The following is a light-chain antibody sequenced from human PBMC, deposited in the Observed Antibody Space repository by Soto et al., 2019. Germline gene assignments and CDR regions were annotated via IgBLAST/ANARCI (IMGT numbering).Light chain of an antibody. CDR1: SSNIGNNY. CDR3: EAWDDRLTTVL. Sequence: QSVLTQPPSVSAAPGQKVTISCSGSSSNIGNNYVSWYQQVPGTAPKLLIFDNNKRPSVIPDRFSGSKSGTSATLGITGLQTGDEADYYCEAWDDRLTTVLFGGGTKLTVL. V-gene: IGLV1-51*01. CDR2: DNN. J-gene: IGLJ2*01.